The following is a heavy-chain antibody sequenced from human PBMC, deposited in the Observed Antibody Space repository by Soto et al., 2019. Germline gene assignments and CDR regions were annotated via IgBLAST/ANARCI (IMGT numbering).Heavy chain of an antibody. CDR1: GGSINSSSYY. V-gene: IGHV4-39*01. D-gene: IGHD5-18*01. Sequence: PSETLSLTCTVSGGSINSSSYYWGWIRQPPGKGLEGIGSIYYSGSTYYNPSLKSRVTISVNTSKNQCSLKLSSVTAADTAVYYCARHVEGQGYSYGSAYYYYYGMDVWGQGTTVTVSS. CDR3: ARHVEGQGYSYGSAYYYYYGMDV. CDR2: IYYSGST. J-gene: IGHJ6*02.